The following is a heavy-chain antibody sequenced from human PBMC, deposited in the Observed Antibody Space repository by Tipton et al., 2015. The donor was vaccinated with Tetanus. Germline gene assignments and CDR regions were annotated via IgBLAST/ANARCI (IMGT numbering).Heavy chain of an antibody. V-gene: IGHV4-39*02. Sequence: TLSLTCTVSGASISDKKYYWGWIRQAPGKGLEWIASIYFEGSTYYSPSLRSRLTIDVDTSQNLFSLRLASVTAADTAVYYCARHLYGYWFDPWGQGAQVTVSS. D-gene: IGHD2/OR15-2a*01. CDR3: ARHLYGYWFDP. J-gene: IGHJ5*02. CDR2: IYFEGST. CDR1: GASISDKKYY.